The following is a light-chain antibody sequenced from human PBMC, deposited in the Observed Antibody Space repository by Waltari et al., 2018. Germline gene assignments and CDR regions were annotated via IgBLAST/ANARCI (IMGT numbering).Light chain of an antibody. CDR2: YDS. CDR1: NLGSRP. CDR3: QVWDSSSDHWV. Sequence: SYVLPQPSSVSVAPGKTARITCGRSNLGSRPVNLHQQKPGQAPVLVFYYDSDRPSGIPERFSGSNSGNTATLTISRVEVGDEADYYCQVWDSSSDHWVFGGGTKLTVL. J-gene: IGLJ3*02. V-gene: IGLV3-21*04.